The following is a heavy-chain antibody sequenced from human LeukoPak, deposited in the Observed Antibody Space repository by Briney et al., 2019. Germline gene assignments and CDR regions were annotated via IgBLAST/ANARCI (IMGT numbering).Heavy chain of an antibody. D-gene: IGHD6-13*01. V-gene: IGHV4-59*05. Sequence: MPGGSLRLSCAASGFTFSSYSMNWVRQAPGKGLEWIGSIYYSGSTYYNPSLKSRVTISVDTSKNQFSLKLSSVTAADTAVYYCARGAAAGNWGQGTLVTVSS. CDR1: GFTFSSYSMN. CDR2: IYYSGST. CDR3: ARGAAAGN. J-gene: IGHJ4*02.